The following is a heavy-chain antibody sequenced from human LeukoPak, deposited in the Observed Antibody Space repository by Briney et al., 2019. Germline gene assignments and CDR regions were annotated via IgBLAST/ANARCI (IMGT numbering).Heavy chain of an antibody. J-gene: IGHJ4*02. CDR3: ARDPSGYDYYFDY. Sequence: SETLSLTCTVSGGSITSHYWSWIRQPPGKGLEWIGYIDHSRSTNYNPSLTSRVTISVDTSKNQFSLKLTYVTAADTAVYYCARDPSGYDYYFDYWGQGSLVTVSS. V-gene: IGHV4-59*11. D-gene: IGHD5-12*01. CDR1: GGSITSHY. CDR2: IDHSRST.